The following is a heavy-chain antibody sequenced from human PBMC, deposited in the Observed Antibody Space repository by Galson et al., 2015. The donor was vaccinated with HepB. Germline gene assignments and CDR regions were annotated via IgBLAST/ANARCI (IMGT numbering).Heavy chain of an antibody. J-gene: IGHJ6*02. Sequence: SLRLSCAASGFTFSSYWMSWVRQAPGKGLEWVANIKQDGSEKYYVDSVKGRFTISRDNAKNSLYLQMNSLRAEDTAVYYCARDTAYYYGSGGEDGMDVWGQGTTVTVSS. CDR2: IKQDGSEK. CDR1: GFTFSSYW. V-gene: IGHV3-7*03. D-gene: IGHD3-10*01. CDR3: ARDTAYYYGSGGEDGMDV.